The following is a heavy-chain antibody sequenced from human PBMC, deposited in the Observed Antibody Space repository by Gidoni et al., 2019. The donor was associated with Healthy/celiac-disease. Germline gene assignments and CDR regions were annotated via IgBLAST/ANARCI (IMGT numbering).Heavy chain of an antibody. J-gene: IGHJ6*03. V-gene: IGHV3-33*01. CDR1: GFTFRSYG. CDR2: IWYDGSNK. Sequence: QVQLVESGGGVVQPGRSLRLSCAASGFTFRSYGMHWVRQAPGKGLEWVAVIWYDGSNKYYADSVKGRFTISRDNSKNTLYLQMNSLRAEDTAVYYCARVSGHGGYYYYYMDVWGKGTTVTVSS. CDR3: ARVSGHGGYYYYYMDV. D-gene: IGHD1-26*01.